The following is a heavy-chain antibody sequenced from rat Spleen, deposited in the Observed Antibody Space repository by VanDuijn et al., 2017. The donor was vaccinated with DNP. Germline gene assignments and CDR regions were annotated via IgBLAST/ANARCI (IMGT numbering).Heavy chain of an antibody. CDR3: TRGAGSPYWSFDF. V-gene: IGHV5-31*01. CDR2: ITGSGGGT. D-gene: IGHD5-1*01. CDR1: GFTFNDYW. J-gene: IGHJ1*01. Sequence: EVQLVESGGDLVQPGRSLKLSCVAFGFTFNDYWMAWIRQVPGKGLEWLGAITGSGGGTYYSGSVKGRFTISRDNAKNTLYLQMNSLRSEDTATYYCTRGAGSPYWSFDFWGPGTVVTVSS.